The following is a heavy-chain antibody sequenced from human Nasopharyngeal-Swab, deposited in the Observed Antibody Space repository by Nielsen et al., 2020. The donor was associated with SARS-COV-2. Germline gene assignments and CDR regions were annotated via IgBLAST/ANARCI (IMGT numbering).Heavy chain of an antibody. CDR3: ARDRWYYYDSSGEID. D-gene: IGHD3-22*01. CDR2: ISSSSSTI. CDR1: GFTFSSYS. J-gene: IGHJ4*02. Sequence: GESLKISCAASGFTFSSYSMNWVRQAPGKGLEWVSYISSSSSTIYYADSVKGRFTISRDNAKNSLYLQMNSLRDEDMAVYYCARDRWYYYDSSGEIDWGQGTLVTVSS. V-gene: IGHV3-48*02.